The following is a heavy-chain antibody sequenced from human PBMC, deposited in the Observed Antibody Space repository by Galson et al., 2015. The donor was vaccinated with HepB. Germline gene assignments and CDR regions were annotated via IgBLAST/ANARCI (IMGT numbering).Heavy chain of an antibody. CDR2: IIPILGIA. V-gene: IGHV1-69*02. Sequence: SVKVSCKASGGTFSSYTISWVRQAPGQGLEWMGRIIPILGIANYAQKFQGRVTITADKSTSTAYMELSSLRSEDTAVYYCARSRVTMVRGTYYYYYGMDVWGQGTTATVSS. D-gene: IGHD3-10*01. CDR1: GGTFSSYT. CDR3: ARSRVTMVRGTYYYYYGMDV. J-gene: IGHJ6*02.